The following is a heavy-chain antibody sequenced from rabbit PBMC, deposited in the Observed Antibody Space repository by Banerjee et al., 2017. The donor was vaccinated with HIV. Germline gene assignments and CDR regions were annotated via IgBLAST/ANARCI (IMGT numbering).Heavy chain of an antibody. D-gene: IGHD6-1*01. J-gene: IGHJ4*01. Sequence: SFSNKYVMCWVRQAPGKGLEWIACINTSSGNTVYATWAKGRFTISRTSSTTVTLQMTSLTDADTATYFCARGAGYGGYGYAYYFDLWGPGTLVTVS. CDR3: ARGAGYGGYGYAYYFDL. V-gene: IGHV1S40*01. CDR1: SFSNKYV. CDR2: INTSSGNT.